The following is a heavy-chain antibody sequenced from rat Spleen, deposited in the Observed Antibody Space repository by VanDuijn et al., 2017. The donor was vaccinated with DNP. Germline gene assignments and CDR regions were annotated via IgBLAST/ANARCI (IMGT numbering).Heavy chain of an antibody. V-gene: IGHV2S12*01. D-gene: IGHD1-10*01. J-gene: IGHJ3*01. Sequence: QVQLKESGPGLVQSSQTLSLTCTVSGFSLTNYHVHWVRQPPGKVLEWIAAISSGGNPYYNSALLSRLSISRDTSKSQVFLKMNNLQTADTAIYLCASGTTTWFAYWGQGNMVTVSS. CDR2: ISSGGNP. CDR1: GFSLTNYH. CDR3: ASGTTTWFAY.